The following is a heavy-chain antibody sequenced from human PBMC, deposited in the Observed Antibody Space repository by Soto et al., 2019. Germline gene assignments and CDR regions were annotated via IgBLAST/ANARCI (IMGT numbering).Heavy chain of an antibody. Sequence: QVRLQESGPGLLKPSETLSLTCTVSGGSINTFYWSWVRQPAGKGLEWIGRIFSSGSTSFNPSLESRLAMSVDTSKNHFSLTLRSVTAADMAVYYCAREGSYSAYNFAHGIQLWSFDFWGQGALVTVSS. D-gene: IGHD5-12*01. J-gene: IGHJ4*02. CDR2: IFSSGST. V-gene: IGHV4-4*07. CDR3: AREGSYSAYNFAHGIQLWSFDF. CDR1: GGSINTFY.